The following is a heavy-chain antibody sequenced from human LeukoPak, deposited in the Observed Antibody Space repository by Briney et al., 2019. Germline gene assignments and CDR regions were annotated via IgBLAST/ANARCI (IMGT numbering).Heavy chain of an antibody. V-gene: IGHV4-59*01. CDR1: GGSISSYY. CDR2: IYYSGST. Sequence: SETLSLTCTVSGGSISSYYWSWIRQPPGKGLEYIGYIYYSGSTNYNPSLKSRVTISVDTSKNQFSLKLSSVTAADTAVYYCARXXPXXXXXVXPPVWGXGTLVT. CDR3: ARXXPXXXXXVXPPV. D-gene: IGHD2-15*01. J-gene: IGHJ4*01.